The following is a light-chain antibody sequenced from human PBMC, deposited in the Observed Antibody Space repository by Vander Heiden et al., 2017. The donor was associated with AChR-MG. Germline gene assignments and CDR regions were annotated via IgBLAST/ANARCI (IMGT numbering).Light chain of an antibody. V-gene: IGKV4-1*01. Sequence: DIVLTQSPASLAVSLGETAPINCNSSQSVFYRANNKNYLAWYQQKSGQPPRLLLYWASDRQSGVPDRFSGSGSGTDFTLTIRSLQAEDVATDYCQQYNTAPWTFGQGTTVEIK. J-gene: IGKJ1*01. CDR2: WAS. CDR3: QQYNTAPWT. CDR1: QSVFYRANNKNY.